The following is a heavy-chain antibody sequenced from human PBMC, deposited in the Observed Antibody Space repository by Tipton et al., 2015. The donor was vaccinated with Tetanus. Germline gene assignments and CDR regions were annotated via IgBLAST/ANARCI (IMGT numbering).Heavy chain of an antibody. CDR2: IYYTGST. D-gene: IGHD6-25*01. V-gene: IGHV4-61*01. Sequence: LRLSCTVSGGSVSNGSYYWNWIRQPPGKGLEWIGHIYYTGSTDYNPSLKSRVTISADPTKNLFSLKRRSVTAADAAVYFCARDDGYPGRNSWGQGALVAVST. CDR3: ARDDGYPGRNS. CDR1: GGSVSNGSYY. J-gene: IGHJ4*02.